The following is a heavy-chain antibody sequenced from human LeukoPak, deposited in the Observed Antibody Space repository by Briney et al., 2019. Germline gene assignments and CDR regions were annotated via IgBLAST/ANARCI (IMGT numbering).Heavy chain of an antibody. CDR1: GFTFSSYA. CDR3: AREDFGYFDY. CDR2: ISYDGSNK. Sequence: GRSLRLSCAASGFTFSSYAMHWVRQAPGKGLEWVAVISYDGSNKYYADSVKGRFTISRDNSKNTLYLQMNSLRAEDTAVYYCAREDFGYFDYWGQGTLVTVSS. D-gene: IGHD3-3*01. V-gene: IGHV3-30-3*01. J-gene: IGHJ4*02.